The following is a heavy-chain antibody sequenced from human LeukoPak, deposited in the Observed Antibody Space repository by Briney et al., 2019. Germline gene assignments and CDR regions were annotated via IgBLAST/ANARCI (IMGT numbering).Heavy chain of an antibody. CDR1: GYTFTSYG. CDR2: ISAYNGNT. V-gene: IGHV1-18*01. D-gene: IGHD6-19*01. J-gene: IGHJ4*02. Sequence: ASVKVSCKASGYTFTSYGISWVRQAPGQGLEWMGWISAYNGNTNYAQKLQGRVTMTTDTSTSTAYMELRSLRSDDTAVYYCARVRIAVAGTPIFDYWGQGTLVTVSS. CDR3: ARVRIAVAGTPIFDY.